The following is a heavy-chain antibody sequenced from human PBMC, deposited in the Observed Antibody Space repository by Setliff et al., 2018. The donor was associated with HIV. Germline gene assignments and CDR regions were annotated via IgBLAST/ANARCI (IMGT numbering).Heavy chain of an antibody. Sequence: ASVKVSCKASGYTFIDYFMHWVRQAPGQRLEWMGWINTENGNTKYSEEFQGRVTITRDTSASTSYMVLSSLRSEDMAVYYCARDRPDSTGYYFDYWGQGTLVTVSS. CDR1: GYTFIDYF. CDR2: INTENGNT. V-gene: IGHV1-3*03. J-gene: IGHJ4*02. D-gene: IGHD3-22*01. CDR3: ARDRPDSTGYYFDY.